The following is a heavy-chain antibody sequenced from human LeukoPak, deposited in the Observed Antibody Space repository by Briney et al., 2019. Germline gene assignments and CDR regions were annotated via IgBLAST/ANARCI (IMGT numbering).Heavy chain of an antibody. CDR2: IYSGGST. V-gene: IGHV3-66*01. J-gene: IGHJ4*02. D-gene: IGHD2/OR15-2a*01. Sequence: GGSLRLSCAASEFSVGSNYMTWVRQAPGKGLEWVSLIYSGGSTYYADSVKGRFTISRDNSKNTLYLQMNSLRAEDTAVYYCARDRDGDYFLYYFDYWGQGTLVTVSS. CDR1: EFSVGSNY. CDR3: ARDRDGDYFLYYFDY.